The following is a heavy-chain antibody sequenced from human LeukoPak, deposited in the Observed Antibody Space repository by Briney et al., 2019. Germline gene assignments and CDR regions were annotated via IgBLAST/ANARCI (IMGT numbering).Heavy chain of an antibody. CDR2: IYYSGST. J-gene: IGHJ6*02. CDR1: GGSISSYY. V-gene: IGHV4-59*01. CDR3: ARGVLLAVAGTPGSYYYYGMDV. Sequence: SETLSLTCIVSGGSISSYYWSWIRQPPGKGLEWIGYIYYSGSTNYNPSLKSRVTISVDTSKNQFSLKLSSVTAADTAVYYCARGVLLAVAGTPGSYYYYGMDVWGQGTTVTVSS. D-gene: IGHD6-19*01.